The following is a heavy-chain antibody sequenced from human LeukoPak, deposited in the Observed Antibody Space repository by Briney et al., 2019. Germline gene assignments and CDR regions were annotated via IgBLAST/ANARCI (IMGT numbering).Heavy chain of an antibody. V-gene: IGHV4-61*02. CDR3: ARGYGTEQQLVK. D-gene: IGHD6-13*01. J-gene: IGHJ4*02. CDR2: IYTSGST. Sequence: SETLSLTCTASGGSISSGSYHWSWIRQPAGKGLEWIGRIYTSGSTNYNPSLKSRVTISVDTSKNQFSLKLSSVTAADTAVYYCARGYGTEQQLVKWGQGTLVTVSS. CDR1: GGSISSGSYH.